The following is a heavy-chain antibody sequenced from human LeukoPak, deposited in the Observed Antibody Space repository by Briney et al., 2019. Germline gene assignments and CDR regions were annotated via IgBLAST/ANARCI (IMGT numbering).Heavy chain of an antibody. D-gene: IGHD2-15*01. CDR1: GGSISSSSYY. V-gene: IGHV4-39*01. J-gene: IGHJ4*02. Sequence: PSETLSLTCTVSGGSISSSSYYWGWIRQPPGKGLEWIGSIYYSGSTYYNPSLKSRVTISVDTSKNQFSLKLSSVTAADTAVYYCARLHRWVVVAATGRSGYWGQGTLVTVSS. CDR2: IYYSGST. CDR3: ARLHRWVVVAATGRSGY.